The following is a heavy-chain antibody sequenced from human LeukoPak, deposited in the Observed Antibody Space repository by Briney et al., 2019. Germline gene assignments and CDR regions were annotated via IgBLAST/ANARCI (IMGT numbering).Heavy chain of an antibody. CDR1: GFTFSSYW. CDR2: INSDGSST. CDR3: ASCRPTMVRGVISGAFDI. Sequence: GGSLRLSCAASGFTFSSYWMHWVRQAPGKGLVWVSRINSDGSSTSYADSVKGRFTISRDNAKNTLYLQMNSLRAEDTAVYYCASCRPTMVRGVISGAFDIWGQGTMVTVSS. V-gene: IGHV3-74*01. J-gene: IGHJ3*02. D-gene: IGHD3-10*01.